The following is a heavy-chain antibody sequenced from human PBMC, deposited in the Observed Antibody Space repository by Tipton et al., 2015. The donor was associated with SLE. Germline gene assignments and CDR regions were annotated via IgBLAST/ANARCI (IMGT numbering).Heavy chain of an antibody. CDR2: IRYDGINK. CDR1: VFTFSTCD. D-gene: IGHD6-13*01. J-gene: IGHJ4*02. CDR3: AKRSGAAAAPLDY. V-gene: IGHV3-30*02. Sequence: SLRLSCAASVFTFSTCDMYWVRQAPGKGLEWVAFIRYDGINKYYADSVKGRFTISRDNSRDTVYLEMNSLRVDDTGVYYCAKRSGAAAAPLDYWGQGTLVTVSS.